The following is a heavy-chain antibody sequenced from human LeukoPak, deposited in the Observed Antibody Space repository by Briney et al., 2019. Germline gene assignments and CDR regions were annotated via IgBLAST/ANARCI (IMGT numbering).Heavy chain of an antibody. Sequence: PGGSLRLSCAASGFTFSNYWMHWVRQAPGKELVWISRINSDGSSTSYADSVKGRFTISRDNPKNTLYLQINSLRAEDTAVYYCARGGFGGYDSNFDYWGQGTLVTVSS. CDR2: INSDGSST. CDR3: ARGGFGGYDSNFDY. CDR1: GFTFSNYW. J-gene: IGHJ4*02. D-gene: IGHD5-12*01. V-gene: IGHV3-74*01.